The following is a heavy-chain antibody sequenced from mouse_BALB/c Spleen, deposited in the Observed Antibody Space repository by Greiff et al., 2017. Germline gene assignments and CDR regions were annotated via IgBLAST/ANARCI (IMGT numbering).Heavy chain of an antibody. D-gene: IGHD3-3*01. V-gene: IGHV5-17*02. CDR2: ISSGSSTI. CDR1: GFTFSSFG. CDR3: ARGDVGDY. Sequence: EVMLVESGGGLVQPGGSRKLSCAASGFTFSSFGMHWVRQAPEKGLEWVAYISSGSSTIYYADTVKGRFTISRDNPKNTLFLQMTSLRSEDTAMYYCARGDVGDYWGQGTTLTVSS. J-gene: IGHJ2*01.